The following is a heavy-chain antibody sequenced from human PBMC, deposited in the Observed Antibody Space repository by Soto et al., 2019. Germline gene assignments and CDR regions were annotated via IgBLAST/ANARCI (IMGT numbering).Heavy chain of an antibody. V-gene: IGHV1-18*01. CDR2: ISAYNGNT. D-gene: IGHD1-26*01. CDR3: GWIRQPPGKGLEWIGSIYYSGSTYYNPSLKSRVTISVDRSKNQFSLRLSSVTAADTAVYYCARVPDY. J-gene: IGHJ4*02. Sequence: ASVKVSCKASGYTFTSYGISWVRQAPGQGLEWMGWISAYNGNTNYAQKLQGRVTMTTDTSTSTAYMELRSLRSDDPAVYYWGWIRQPPGKGLEWIGSIYYSGSTYYNPSLKSRVTISVDRSKNQFSLRLSSVTAADTAVYYCARVPDYWGQGTLVTVSS. CDR1: GYTFTSYG.